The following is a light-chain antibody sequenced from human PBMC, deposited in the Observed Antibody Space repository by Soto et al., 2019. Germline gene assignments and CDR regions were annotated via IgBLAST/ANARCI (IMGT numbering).Light chain of an antibody. J-gene: IGKJ3*01. CDR3: QQYGNSGVT. Sequence: EIVLTQSPGALSLSPGERATLSCRASQSVNSNYLAWHQQKPGQAPRLLIYGVSSRATGIPARFSGSGSGTDFTLTISRLEPEDFAVYYCQQYGNSGVTFGPGTKVDIK. CDR2: GVS. CDR1: QSVNSNY. V-gene: IGKV3-20*01.